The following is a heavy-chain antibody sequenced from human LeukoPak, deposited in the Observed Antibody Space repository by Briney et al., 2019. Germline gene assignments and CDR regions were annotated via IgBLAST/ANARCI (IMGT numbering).Heavy chain of an antibody. D-gene: IGHD3-3*01. CDR2: IYSGGST. CDR1: GFTVSSNY. Sequence: GGYLRLCCAASGFTVSSNYINWVRQAPGKGLEWVSIIYSGGSTYYADSVKGRFTISRDNSKNTLYLQMNSLRAVYTDAEDGIRDLEQYYHDYWGQGTLVIVSS. V-gene: IGHV3-53*01. J-gene: IGHJ4*02. CDR3: IRDLEQYYHDY.